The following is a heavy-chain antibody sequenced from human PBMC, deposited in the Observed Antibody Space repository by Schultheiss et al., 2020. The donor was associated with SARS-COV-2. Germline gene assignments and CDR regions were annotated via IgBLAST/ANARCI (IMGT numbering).Heavy chain of an antibody. D-gene: IGHD6-13*01. CDR1: GYTFTGYY. J-gene: IGHJ4*02. Sequence: ASVKVSCKASGYTFTGYYMHWVRQAPGQGLEWMGWINPNSGGTNYAQKFQGWVTMTRDTSISTAYMELSRLRSDDTAVYYCARVAYSSSWCFFDYWGQGTLVTVSS. CDR3: ARVAYSSSWCFFDY. V-gene: IGHV1-2*04. CDR2: INPNSGGT.